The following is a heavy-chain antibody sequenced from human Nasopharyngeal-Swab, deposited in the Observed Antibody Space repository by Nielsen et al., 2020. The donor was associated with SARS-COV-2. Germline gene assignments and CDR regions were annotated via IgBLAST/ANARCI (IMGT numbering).Heavy chain of an antibody. J-gene: IGHJ4*02. CDR2: ISYDGSNK. CDR1: GFTFSSYA. CDR3: ARGGGTYTAIDY. V-gene: IGHV3-30*04. Sequence: GGSLRLSFAASGFTFSSYAMHWVRQAPGKGLEWVAVISYDGSNKYYADSVKGRFTISRDNSKNTLYVQMNSLRAEDTAVYYCARGGGTYTAIDYWGQGTLVTVSS. D-gene: IGHD5-18*01.